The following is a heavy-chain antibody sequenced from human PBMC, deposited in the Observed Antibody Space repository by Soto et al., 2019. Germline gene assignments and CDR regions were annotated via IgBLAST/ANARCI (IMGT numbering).Heavy chain of an antibody. D-gene: IGHD3-10*01. Sequence: ASVKVSCKASGYTFTSYYMHWVRQAPGQGLEWMGIINPSGGSTSYAQKFQGRVTMTRDTSTSTVYMELSSLRSEDTAVYYCARAPVLLWFGELLYSLDYWGQGTPVTVSS. CDR1: GYTFTSYY. CDR2: INPSGGST. CDR3: ARAPVLLWFGELLYSLDY. J-gene: IGHJ4*02. V-gene: IGHV1-46*01.